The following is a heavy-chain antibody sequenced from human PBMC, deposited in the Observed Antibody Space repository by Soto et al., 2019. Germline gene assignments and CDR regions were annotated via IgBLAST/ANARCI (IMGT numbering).Heavy chain of an antibody. Sequence: PGESLKISCNGSGYTFSSYWIGWVRQMPGKGLEWMGIIYPGDSDTKYSPSFQGQVTISADKSISTTYLQWSSLKASDTAIYYCARLTCLPYYYSMDVWGQGTTFTVSS. CDR2: IYPGDSDT. D-gene: IGHD3-9*01. J-gene: IGHJ6*03. CDR3: ARLTCLPYYYSMDV. CDR1: GYTFSSYW. V-gene: IGHV5-51*01.